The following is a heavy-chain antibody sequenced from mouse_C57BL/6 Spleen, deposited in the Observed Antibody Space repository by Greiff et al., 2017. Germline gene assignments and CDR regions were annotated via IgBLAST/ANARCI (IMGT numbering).Heavy chain of an antibody. V-gene: IGHV5-17*01. CDR3: ARGRGYYNAMDY. CDR1: GFTFSDYG. CDR2: ISSGSSTI. D-gene: IGHD2-2*01. Sequence: DVMLVESGGGLVKPGGSLKLSCAASGFTFSDYGMHWVRQAPEKGLEWVAYISSGSSTIYYADTVKGRFTISRDNAKNTLFLQMTSLRSEDTAMYYCARGRGYYNAMDYWGQGTSVTVSS. J-gene: IGHJ4*01.